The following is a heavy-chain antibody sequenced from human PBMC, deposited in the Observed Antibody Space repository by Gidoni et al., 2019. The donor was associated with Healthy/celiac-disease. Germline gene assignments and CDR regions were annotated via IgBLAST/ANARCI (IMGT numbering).Heavy chain of an antibody. Sequence: EVQLVQSGAEVKKPGESLKISCKGSGYSFTSYWIGWVRQMPGKGLEWMGIIYPGDSDTRYSPSFQGQVTISADKSISTAYLQWSSLKASDTAMYYCARGGVYCGGDCYYDAFDIWGQGTMVTVSS. CDR3: ARGGVYCGGDCYYDAFDI. CDR1: GYSFTSYW. CDR2: IYPGDSDT. D-gene: IGHD2-21*02. V-gene: IGHV5-51*01. J-gene: IGHJ3*02.